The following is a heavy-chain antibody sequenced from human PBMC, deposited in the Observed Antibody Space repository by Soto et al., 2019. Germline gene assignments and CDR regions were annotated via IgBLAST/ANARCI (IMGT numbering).Heavy chain of an antibody. D-gene: IGHD2-15*01. Sequence: EVQLVESGGGLVQPGGSLRLSCAASGFTFSDHYMDWVRQAPGKGLEWVGRTRNKANSYTTEYAASVKGRFTNPSDDSKNSLYLQMNSLKTGDTAVYYCARYCSGGSCYSGGRDVWGQGTTVTVSS. J-gene: IGHJ6*02. CDR3: ARYCSGGSCYSGGRDV. CDR1: GFTFSDHY. CDR2: TRNKANSYTT. V-gene: IGHV3-72*01.